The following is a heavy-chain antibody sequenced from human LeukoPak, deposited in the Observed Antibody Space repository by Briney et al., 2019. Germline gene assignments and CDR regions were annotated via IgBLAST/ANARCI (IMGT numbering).Heavy chain of an antibody. V-gene: IGHV4-30-4*01. Sequence: SETLSLTCTVSGGSISSSSYYWSWIRQPPGKGLEWIGYIYYSGSTYYNPSLKSRVTISVDTSKNQFSLKLSSVTAADTAVYYCARDRITMVRGVMPHGMDVWGKGTTVTVSS. CDR3: ARDRITMVRGVMPHGMDV. CDR2: IYYSGST. CDR1: GGSISSSSYY. D-gene: IGHD3-10*01. J-gene: IGHJ6*04.